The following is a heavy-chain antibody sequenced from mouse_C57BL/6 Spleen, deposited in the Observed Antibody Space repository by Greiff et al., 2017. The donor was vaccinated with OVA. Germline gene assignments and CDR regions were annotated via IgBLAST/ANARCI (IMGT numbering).Heavy chain of an antibody. CDR3: SSRGTGYFDV. V-gene: IGHV5-6*02. J-gene: IGHJ1*03. D-gene: IGHD3-1*01. CDR2: ISSGGSYT. Sequence: EVKVVESGGDLVKPGGSLKLSCAASGFTFSSYGMSWVRQTPDKRLEWVGTISSGGSYTYYPDSVKGRFTISRDNAKNTLYLQLSSLKSEDTAMDYCSSRGTGYFDVWGTGTPVTVSA. CDR1: GFTFSSYG.